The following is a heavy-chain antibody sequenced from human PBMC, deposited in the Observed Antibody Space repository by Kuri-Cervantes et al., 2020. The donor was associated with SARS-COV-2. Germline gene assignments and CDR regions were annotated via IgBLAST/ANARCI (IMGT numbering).Heavy chain of an antibody. V-gene: IGHV3-9*01. CDR3: AKDHTVAGPWGAFDI. D-gene: IGHD6-19*01. CDR2: SSWNSGSI. Sequence: GGSLRLSCAASGFTFDDYAMHWVRQAPGKGLEWVSGSSWNSGSIGYADSVKGRFTISRDNAKNSLYPQMNSLRAEDTALYYCAKDHTVAGPWGAFDIWDQGKMVTVSS. J-gene: IGHJ3*02. CDR1: GFTFDDYA.